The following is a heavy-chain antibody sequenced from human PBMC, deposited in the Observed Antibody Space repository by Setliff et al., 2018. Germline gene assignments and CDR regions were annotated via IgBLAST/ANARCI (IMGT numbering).Heavy chain of an antibody. V-gene: IGHV1-24*01. D-gene: IGHD3-3*01. CDR3: ATAPLPLIDYNFHKDYYYYMDV. CDR2: FDPEDGET. J-gene: IGHJ6*03. CDR1: GYTLTELS. Sequence: GASVKVSCKVSGYTLTELSMHWVRQAPGKGLEWMGGFDPEDGETIYAQKFQGRVTMTEDTSTDTAYMELSSLRSEDTAVYYCATAPLPLIDYNFHKDYYYYMDVWGKGTTVTVSS.